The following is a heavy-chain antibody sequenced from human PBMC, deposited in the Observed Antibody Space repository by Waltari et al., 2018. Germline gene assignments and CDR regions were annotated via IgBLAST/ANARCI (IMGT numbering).Heavy chain of an antibody. V-gene: IGHV1-69-2*01. CDR1: GYTFTDYY. Sequence: EVQLVQSGAEVKKPGATVKISCKASGYTFTDYYMHWVQQAPGKGLEWMGRVDPEDGETIDAEKFQGRVTITANTSTDTAYRELSSLRSEDTAVYYCASDGYYYDSSGYRGAFDIWGQGTMVTVSS. D-gene: IGHD3-22*01. J-gene: IGHJ3*02. CDR2: VDPEDGET. CDR3: ASDGYYYDSSGYRGAFDI.